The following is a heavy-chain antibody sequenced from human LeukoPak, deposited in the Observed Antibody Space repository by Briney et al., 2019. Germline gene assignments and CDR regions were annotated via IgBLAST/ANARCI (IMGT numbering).Heavy chain of an antibody. CDR3: AKPARTDYTDY. Sequence: GGTLRLSCAASGFTFSSSAMSWVRQAPGKGLEWVSSISGSGDSTYYADFVKGRFTISRDNSKNTLYLQMNSLRAEDTAIYYCAKPARTDYTDYWGQGTLVTVSS. D-gene: IGHD1-14*01. J-gene: IGHJ4*02. V-gene: IGHV3-23*01. CDR1: GFTFSSSA. CDR2: ISGSGDST.